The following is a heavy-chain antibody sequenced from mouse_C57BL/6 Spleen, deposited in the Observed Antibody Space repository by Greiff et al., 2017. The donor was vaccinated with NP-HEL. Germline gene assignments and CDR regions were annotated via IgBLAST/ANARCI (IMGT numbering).Heavy chain of an antibody. D-gene: IGHD1-1*01. CDR2: ISSGGDYI. CDR3: TSAPITTVVAPCAY. CDR1: GFTFSSYA. V-gene: IGHV5-9-1*02. J-gene: IGHJ3*01. Sequence: DVHLVESGEGLVKPGGSLKLSCAASGFTFSSYAMSWVRQTPEKRLEWVAYISSGGDYIYYADTVKGRFTISRDNARNTLYLQMSSLKSEDTAMYYCTSAPITTVVAPCAYWGQGTLVTVSA.